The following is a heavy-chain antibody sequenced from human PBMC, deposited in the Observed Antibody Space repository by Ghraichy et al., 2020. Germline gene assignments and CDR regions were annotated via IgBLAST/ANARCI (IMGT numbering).Heavy chain of an antibody. CDR3: ARDLGGNYYWFDP. CDR2: INPNSGGT. CDR1: GYTFTGYY. Sequence: ASVKVSCKASGYTFTGYYMHWVRQAPGQGLEWMGWINPNSGGTNYAQKFQGRVTMTRDTSISTAYMELSRLRSDDTAVYYCARDLGGNYYWFDPWGQGTLVTVSS. D-gene: IGHD1-26*01. J-gene: IGHJ5*02. V-gene: IGHV1-2*02.